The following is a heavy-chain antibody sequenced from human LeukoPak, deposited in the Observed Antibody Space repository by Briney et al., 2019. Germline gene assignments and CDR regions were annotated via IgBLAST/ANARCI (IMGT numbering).Heavy chain of an antibody. Sequence: PSETLSLTCTVSGGSISSSSYYWGWIRQPPGKGLEWIGSIYYSGSTYYNPSLKSRVTISVDTSKNQFSLKLSSVTAADTAVYYCARAASRITIFGVVIMGPFDYWGQGTLVTVSS. CDR3: ARAASRITIFGVVIMGPFDY. D-gene: IGHD3-3*01. CDR2: IYYSGST. J-gene: IGHJ4*02. CDR1: GGSISSSSYY. V-gene: IGHV4-39*01.